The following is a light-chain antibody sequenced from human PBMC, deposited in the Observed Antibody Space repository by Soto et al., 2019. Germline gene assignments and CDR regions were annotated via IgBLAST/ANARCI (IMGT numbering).Light chain of an antibody. CDR2: GAS. V-gene: IGKV3-20*01. CDR3: QQYGATTYT. Sequence: EIVLTQSPGTLSLSPGERATLSCRASQSVSSHYLAWYQQKPGQAPRLLIFGASNRATGIPDRFSGSGSGTDFTLTISRLEPEDFAVYYCQQYGATTYTFGQGTMLEIK. CDR1: QSVSSHY. J-gene: IGKJ2*01.